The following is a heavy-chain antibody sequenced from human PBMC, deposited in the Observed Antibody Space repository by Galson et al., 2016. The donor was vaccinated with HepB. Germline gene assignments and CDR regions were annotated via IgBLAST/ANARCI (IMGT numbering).Heavy chain of an antibody. CDR3: ARRREMGSSFDFSEFYWMDP. D-gene: IGHD3-9*01. J-gene: IGHJ5*02. V-gene: IGHV4-59*08. Sequence: SETLSLTCSVSGDSFGDYDWNWIRQSPGKGLEWIGHIHYSGHTYYNPSLKSRVTMSLDTPKKQFSLRLASVTTADAAVYYCARRREMGSSFDFSEFYWMDPWGQGIRVTVSS. CDR1: GDSFGDYD. CDR2: IHYSGHT.